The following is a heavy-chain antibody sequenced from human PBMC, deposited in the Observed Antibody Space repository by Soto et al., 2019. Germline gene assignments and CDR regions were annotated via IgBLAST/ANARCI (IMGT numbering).Heavy chain of an antibody. CDR2: ISGSGGST. CDR1: GFTFSTYA. CDR3: ARLYDSSGNYPYGMDV. Sequence: GGSLRLSCAASGFTFSTYAMTWVRQAPGKGLEWVSTISGSGGSTYYADSVKGRFAISKDNSKNTLYLQMNSLRAEDTAVYYCARLYDSSGNYPYGMDVWGQGTTVTVSS. J-gene: IGHJ6*02. V-gene: IGHV3-23*01. D-gene: IGHD3-22*01.